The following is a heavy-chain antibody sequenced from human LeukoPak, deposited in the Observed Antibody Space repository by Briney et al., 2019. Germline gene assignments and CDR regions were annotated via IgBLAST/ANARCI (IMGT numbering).Heavy chain of an antibody. J-gene: IGHJ4*02. CDR3: ACTAYYDTPRVNDY. CDR1: GFTFSSYG. Sequence: GGSLRLSCAASGFTFSSYGMHWVRQAPGKGLEWVAFIRYDGSNKYYADSVKGRFTISRDNSKNTLYLQMNSLRAEDTAVYYCACTAYYDTPRVNDYWGQGTLVTVSS. D-gene: IGHD3-16*01. V-gene: IGHV3-30*02. CDR2: IRYDGSNK.